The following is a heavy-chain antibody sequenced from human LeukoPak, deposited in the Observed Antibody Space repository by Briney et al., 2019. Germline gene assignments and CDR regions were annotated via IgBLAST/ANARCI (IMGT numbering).Heavy chain of an antibody. V-gene: IGHV1-2*02. Sequence: GASVKVSCKXSGYTFTGYYMHWVRQSPGQGLEWMGWINPNSGGTNYAQKFQGRVTMTRDTSISTAYMELSRLRSDDTAVYHCARRDYFDYWGQGTLVTVSS. CDR1: GYTFTGYY. J-gene: IGHJ4*02. CDR3: ARRDYFDY. CDR2: INPNSGGT.